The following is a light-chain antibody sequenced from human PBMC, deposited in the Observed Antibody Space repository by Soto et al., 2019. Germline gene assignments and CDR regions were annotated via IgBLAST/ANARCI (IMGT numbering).Light chain of an antibody. CDR3: AAWDDSLNALL. V-gene: IGLV1-44*01. CDR1: SSNIGSNA. CDR2: SSY. Sequence: QSVLTQPPSASGTPGQRITLSCSGSSSNIGSNAVNWYRQLPGTAPILLIYSSYQRPSGVPDRFSGSKSGTSASLAISGLQSEDEADYYCAAWDDSLNALLFGGGTKLTVL. J-gene: IGLJ2*01.